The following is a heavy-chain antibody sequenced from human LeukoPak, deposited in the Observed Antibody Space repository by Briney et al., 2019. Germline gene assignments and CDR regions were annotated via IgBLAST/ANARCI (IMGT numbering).Heavy chain of an antibody. Sequence: GGSLRLSCAASGFTFSSYAMSWVRQAPGKGLEWVSAISGSGGSTHYADSVKGRFTVSRDNSKNTLYLQMNSLRAEDTAVYYCAKVLNYYGSGYFDYWGQGTLVTVSS. CDR2: ISGSGGST. D-gene: IGHD3-10*01. J-gene: IGHJ4*02. CDR3: AKVLNYYGSGYFDY. CDR1: GFTFSSYA. V-gene: IGHV3-23*01.